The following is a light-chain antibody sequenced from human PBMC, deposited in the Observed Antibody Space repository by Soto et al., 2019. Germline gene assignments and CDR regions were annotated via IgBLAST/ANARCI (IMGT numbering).Light chain of an antibody. Sequence: DIQLTQSPSSLSASVGDRVTITCRASQSIITYLNWYQQKPGKAPKLLIYGASNLQSGVPSRFSGSESGTDFTLTISRLQPEDFATYYCQQSYSTPLTFGGGTTVEI. CDR2: GAS. CDR1: QSIITY. CDR3: QQSYSTPLT. J-gene: IGKJ4*01. V-gene: IGKV1-39*01.